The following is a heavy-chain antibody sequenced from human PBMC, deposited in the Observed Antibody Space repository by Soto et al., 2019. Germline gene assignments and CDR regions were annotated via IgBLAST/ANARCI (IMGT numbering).Heavy chain of an antibody. CDR2: IYSRGNT. CDR1: GGSMSSYY. D-gene: IGHD3-22*01. Sequence: KASETLSLTCTVSGGSMSSYYWTWIRQPPGKGLEWIGYIYSRGNTNYNPSLKSRVTISVDTSTNQFSLKLNSVSAADTAVYYCARQAVYYDSSGYLDYWGQGALVTVSS. CDR3: ARQAVYYDSSGYLDY. V-gene: IGHV4-59*01. J-gene: IGHJ4*02.